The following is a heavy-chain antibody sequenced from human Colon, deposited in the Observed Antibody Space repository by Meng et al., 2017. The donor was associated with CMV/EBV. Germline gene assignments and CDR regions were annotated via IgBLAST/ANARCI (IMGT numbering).Heavy chain of an antibody. D-gene: IGHD3-3*01. J-gene: IGHJ4*02. V-gene: IGHV3-48*03. Sequence: GESLKISCAASGFTFGSFDLTWVRQAPGKGLEWISYISSTGNTIYYADSVKGRFTISRDNAENSLYLQLSSLRAEDTAVYYCARIHYDSWSGYYRDYWGQGALVTVSS. CDR3: ARIHYDSWSGYYRDY. CDR1: GFTFGSFD. CDR2: ISSTGNTI.